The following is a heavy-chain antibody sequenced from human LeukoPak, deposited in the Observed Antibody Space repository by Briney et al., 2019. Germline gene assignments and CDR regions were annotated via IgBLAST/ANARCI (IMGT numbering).Heavy chain of an antibody. CDR1: GFIFYDYA. D-gene: IGHD6-13*01. Sequence: GGSLSLSCSASGFIFYDYAMQWLRPAPGKGLVWGSGPNWNSGIIALADSVTGRFTLSRDNPKNSLYLQMNRLRPEDTALYFCARESRIGADGGGFHYGGQGTLVTVSS. CDR2: PNWNSGII. J-gene: IGHJ4*02. V-gene: IGHV3-9*01. CDR3: ARESRIGADGGGFHY.